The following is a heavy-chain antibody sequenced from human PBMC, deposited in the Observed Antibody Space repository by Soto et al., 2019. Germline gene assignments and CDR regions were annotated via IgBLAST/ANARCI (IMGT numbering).Heavy chain of an antibody. CDR1: GGSISGYY. V-gene: IGHV4-59*01. Sequence: SETLSLTCTVSGGSISGYYWSWIRQPPGKGLEWIGYMYNTGSTVYSPSFKSRVTISVDTSKNQFSLKLNSVTAADTAVYYCARDLWGYCGTDCYPRDVWGQGTTVTVS. CDR2: MYNTGST. D-gene: IGHD2-21*02. CDR3: ARDLWGYCGTDCYPRDV. J-gene: IGHJ6*02.